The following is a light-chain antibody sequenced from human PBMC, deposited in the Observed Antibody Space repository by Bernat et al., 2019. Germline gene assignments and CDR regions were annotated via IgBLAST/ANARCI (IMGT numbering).Light chain of an antibody. CDR1: SSDVGRYNY. CDR3: SSYTSSITYV. V-gene: IGLV2-14*03. Sequence: QSALTQTASVSGSPGQSITISCTGTSSDVGRYNYVSWYQQHPGKAPKLMIYDVSYRPSGVSNRFSGTKSDNTASLTISGLQAEDEADYYCSSYTSSITYVFGTGTKVTVV. CDR2: DVS. J-gene: IGLJ1*01.